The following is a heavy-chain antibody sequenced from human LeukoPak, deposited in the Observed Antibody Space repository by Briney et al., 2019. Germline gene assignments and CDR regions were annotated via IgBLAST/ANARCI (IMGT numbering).Heavy chain of an antibody. Sequence: GGSLRLSCAASGFTFSSYAMSWVRQAPGKGLEWVSSISGSGGGTYYADSVKGRFTISRDNSKNTLYLQMNSLRVEDTAVYYCAKDWDGSRWLYFDYWGQGTLVTVSS. CDR1: GFTFSSYA. CDR3: AKDWDGSRWLYFDY. J-gene: IGHJ4*02. V-gene: IGHV3-23*01. CDR2: ISGSGGGT. D-gene: IGHD6-13*01.